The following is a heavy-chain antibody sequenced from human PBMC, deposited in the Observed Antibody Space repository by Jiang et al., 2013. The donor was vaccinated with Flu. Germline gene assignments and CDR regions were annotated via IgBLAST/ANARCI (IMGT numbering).Heavy chain of an antibody. Sequence: ETLSLTCTVSGGSISSSSYYWGWIRQPPGKGLEWIGSIYYSGSTYYNPSLKSRATISVDTSKNQFSLKLSSVTATDTAVYYCARNGHLHRGGFDYWGQGTLVTVSS. CDR2: IYYSGST. V-gene: IGHV4-39*01. CDR3: ARNGHLHRGGFDY. CDR1: GGSISSSSYY. D-gene: IGHD1-1*01. J-gene: IGHJ4*02.